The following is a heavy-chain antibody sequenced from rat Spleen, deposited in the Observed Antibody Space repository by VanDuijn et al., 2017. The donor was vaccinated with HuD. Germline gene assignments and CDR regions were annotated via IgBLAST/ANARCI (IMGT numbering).Heavy chain of an antibody. CDR1: GSRFLSYD. D-gene: IGHD3-1*01. Sequence: QVHLQQSGAELAKPGSSVKISCKASGSRFLSYDISWIKQTTGQGLEYIGYVNTGSGGTYYNEKFKGKATLTGDKSSSTAFMQLSSLTPDDTAVYYCARAPISGDWGQGTLVTVSS. CDR2: VNTGSGGT. CDR3: ARAPISGD. V-gene: IGHV1-57*01. J-gene: IGHJ3*01.